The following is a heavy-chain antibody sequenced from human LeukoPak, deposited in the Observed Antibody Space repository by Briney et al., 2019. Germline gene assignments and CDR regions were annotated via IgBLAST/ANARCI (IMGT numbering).Heavy chain of an antibody. D-gene: IGHD6-13*01. CDR3: AKDGYSNSWYYFDY. V-gene: IGHV3-33*06. CDR2: IWYDGSNK. J-gene: IGHJ4*02. CDR1: GFTFSSYG. Sequence: GGSLRLSCAASGFTFSSYGMHWVRQAPGKGLEWVAVIWYDGSNKYYADSVKGRFTISRDNSKNTLYLQMNSLRAEDTALYYCAKDGYSNSWYYFDYWGQGTLVTVSS.